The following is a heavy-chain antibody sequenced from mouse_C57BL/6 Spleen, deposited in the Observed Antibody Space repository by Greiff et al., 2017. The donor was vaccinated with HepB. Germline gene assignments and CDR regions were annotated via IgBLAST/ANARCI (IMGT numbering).Heavy chain of an antibody. CDR2: IYPGSGST. CDR1: GYTFTSYW. V-gene: IGHV1-55*01. Sequence: VQLQQSGAELVKPGASVKMSCKASGYTFTSYWITWVKQRPGQGLEWIGDIYPGSGSTNYNEKFKSKATLTVDTSSSTAYMQLSSLTSEDSAVYYCARDYGSSYGAMDYWGQGTSVTVSS. J-gene: IGHJ4*01. D-gene: IGHD1-1*01. CDR3: ARDYGSSYGAMDY.